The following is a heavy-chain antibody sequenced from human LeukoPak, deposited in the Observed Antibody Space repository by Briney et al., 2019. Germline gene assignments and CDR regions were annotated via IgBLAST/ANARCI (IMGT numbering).Heavy chain of an antibody. CDR2: ISSSSTI. Sequence: PGGSLRLSCAASGFTFSTYSMNWVRQAPGKGLEWVSYISSSSTIYYAGSVKGRFTISRDNAKNSLYLQMDSLRAEDTAVYYCARDSPPDYWGQGTLVTVSS. V-gene: IGHV3-48*01. CDR3: ARDSPPDY. J-gene: IGHJ4*02. CDR1: GFTFSTYS.